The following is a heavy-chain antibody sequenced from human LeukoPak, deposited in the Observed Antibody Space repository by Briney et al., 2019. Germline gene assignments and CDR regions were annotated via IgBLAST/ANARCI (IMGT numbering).Heavy chain of an antibody. CDR2: NHPRGIT. V-gene: IGHV4-34*01. D-gene: IGHD2-2*01. CDR3: ARGRRPYDFDY. CDR1: GASFSHYY. Sequence: SETLSLTCAVYGASFSHYYWSWIRQPPGKGLEWIGENHPRGITNYNPSLKSRVTISVDTSKNQFSLNLSSVTAADTALYYCARGRRPYDFDYWGQGTLVTVSS. J-gene: IGHJ4*02.